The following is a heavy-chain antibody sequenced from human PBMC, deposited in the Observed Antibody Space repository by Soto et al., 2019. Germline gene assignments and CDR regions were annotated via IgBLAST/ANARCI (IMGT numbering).Heavy chain of an antibody. Sequence: SETLSLTCAVYGGSFSGYCWSWIRQPPGKGLEWIGEINHSGSTNYNPSLKSRVTISVDTSKNQFSLKLSSVTAADTAVYYCARGGDCSGGSCLTAYYYYYMDVWGKGTTVTVSS. CDR3: ARGGDCSGGSCLTAYYYYYMDV. CDR1: GGSFSGYC. D-gene: IGHD2-15*01. J-gene: IGHJ6*03. CDR2: INHSGST. V-gene: IGHV4-34*01.